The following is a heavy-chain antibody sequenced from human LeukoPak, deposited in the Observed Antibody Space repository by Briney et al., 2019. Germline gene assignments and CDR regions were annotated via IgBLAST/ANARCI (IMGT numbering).Heavy chain of an antibody. J-gene: IGHJ4*02. V-gene: IGHV4-39*07. CDR2: INHSGST. CDR3: VRRGASFYYDTTADFEQPIYSKYFDY. D-gene: IGHD3-22*01. Sequence: SETLSLTCNVSGGSISSSSYYWTWIRQPPGKGLEWIGEINHSGSTNYNPSLKSRLNISVDTSKNQFSLKLNSVTAVDTAVYYCVRRGASFYYDTTADFEQPIYSKYFDYWGQGTLVTVSS. CDR1: GGSISSSSYY.